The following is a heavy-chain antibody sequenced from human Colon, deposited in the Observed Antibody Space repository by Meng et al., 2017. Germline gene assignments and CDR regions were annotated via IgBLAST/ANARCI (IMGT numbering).Heavy chain of an antibody. V-gene: IGHV3-23*01. Sequence: EVQLLESGGGLVQPVGSFRLSCAASGFTFNNFAMNWVRQAPGPGLVWVSAIDGSGDRTYYADSVKGRFTISRDNSKNTVYLEMKRLGADDTAIYYCAKDKANYYPNWFHPWGQGTLVTVSS. CDR3: AKDKANYYPNWFHP. CDR2: IDGSGDRT. J-gene: IGHJ5*02. D-gene: IGHD3-22*01. CDR1: GFTFNNFA.